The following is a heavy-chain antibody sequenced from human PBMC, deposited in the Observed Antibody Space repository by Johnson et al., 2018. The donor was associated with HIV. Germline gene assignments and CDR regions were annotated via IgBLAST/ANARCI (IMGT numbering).Heavy chain of an antibody. D-gene: IGHD6-6*01. CDR1: GFTFDDYG. V-gene: IGHV3-20*04. CDR3: AKVAVLFRAARPGAFDI. J-gene: IGHJ3*02. CDR2: INWNGGGT. Sequence: VQLVESGGGVVRPGGSLRLSCAASGFTFDDYGMSWVRQAPGKGLEWVSGINWNGGGTGYADSVKGRFTISRDNAKNSLYLQMNSLRAEDTALYYCAKVAVLFRAARPGAFDIWGQGTMVTVSS.